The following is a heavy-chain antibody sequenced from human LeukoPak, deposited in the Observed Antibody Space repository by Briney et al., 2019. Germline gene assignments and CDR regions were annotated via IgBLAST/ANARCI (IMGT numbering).Heavy chain of an antibody. D-gene: IGHD5-18*01. CDR1: GGSISSGSYY. CDR2: IYTSGST. CDR3: ARHGDKTRNTAIPTDY. Sequence: SETLSLTCTVSGGSISSGSYYWSWIRQPAGRGLEWIGRIYTSGSTNYNPSLKSRVTISVDTSKNQFSLKLSSVTAADTAVYYCARHGDKTRNTAIPTDYWGQGTLVTVSS. J-gene: IGHJ4*02. V-gene: IGHV4-61*02.